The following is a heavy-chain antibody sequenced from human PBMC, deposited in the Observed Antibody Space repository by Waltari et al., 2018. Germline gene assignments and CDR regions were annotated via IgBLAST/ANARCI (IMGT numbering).Heavy chain of an antibody. CDR3: ARDFIVVVPAAPGY. CDR1: GFTFSSYA. D-gene: IGHD2-2*01. Sequence: QVQLVESGGGVVQPGRSLRLSCAASGFTFSSYAMHWVRQAPGKGLEWVAVISYDGSNKYYADSVKGRFTISRDNSKNTLYLQMNSLRAEDTAVYYCARDFIVVVPAAPGYWGQGTLVTVSS. J-gene: IGHJ4*02. V-gene: IGHV3-30-3*01. CDR2: ISYDGSNK.